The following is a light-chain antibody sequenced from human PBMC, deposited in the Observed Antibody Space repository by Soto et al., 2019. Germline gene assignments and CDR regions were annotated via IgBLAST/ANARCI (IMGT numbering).Light chain of an antibody. CDR2: DVT. J-gene: IGKJ2*01. Sequence: DIQMTQSPSSLSASVGDRVTITCQASQDIDKYLNWYQQKPGRAPKLLIDDVTNLETGVPSRFSGSGSGTHFTFTIGSLQPEDIATYYCQKSSSAPYTCGQGTKVDI. CDR1: QDIDKY. V-gene: IGKV1-33*01. CDR3: QKSSSAPYT.